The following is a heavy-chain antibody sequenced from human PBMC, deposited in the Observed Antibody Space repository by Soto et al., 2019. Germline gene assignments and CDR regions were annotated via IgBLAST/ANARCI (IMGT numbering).Heavy chain of an antibody. V-gene: IGHV3-23*01. CDR3: ARVRGVSF. Sequence: PGGSLRLSCVASGFTFSTYAMNWVRQAPGKGLEWVSGISGSGGGTYYADSVKGRFTISRDNSNNTVYMQMNSLRVEDTAIYYCARVRGVSFWGQGTQVTVSS. CDR2: ISGSGGGT. CDR1: GFTFSTYA. D-gene: IGHD3-10*01. J-gene: IGHJ4*02.